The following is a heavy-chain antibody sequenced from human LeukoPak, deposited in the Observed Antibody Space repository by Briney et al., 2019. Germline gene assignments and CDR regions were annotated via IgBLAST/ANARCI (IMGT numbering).Heavy chain of an antibody. CDR2: IFHNGDT. CDR1: GGSFSWGGSY. Sequence: MTSETLSLTCTISGGSFSWGGSYWSWIRQPPGKGLEWLGYIFHNGDTYYNSSLKGRVSLSVDKANKKFSLRLTSVTAADTAVYYCARGRCSGGSCYSSYYYYYGMDVWGQGTTVTVSS. CDR3: ARGRCSGGSCYSSYYYYYGMDV. V-gene: IGHV4-30-2*01. J-gene: IGHJ6*02. D-gene: IGHD2-15*01.